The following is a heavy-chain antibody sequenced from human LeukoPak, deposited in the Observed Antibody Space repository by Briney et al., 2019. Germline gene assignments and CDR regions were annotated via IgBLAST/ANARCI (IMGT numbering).Heavy chain of an antibody. V-gene: IGHV4-39*07. D-gene: IGHD1-26*01. J-gene: IGHJ4*02. Sequence: SETLSLTCTVSGGSISSSSYYWGWIRQPPGKGLEWIGSIYYSGSTYYNPSLKSRVTISVDKSKNQFSLKLSSVTAADTAVYYCARDRSGRHYYLDYWGQGTLVTVSS. CDR1: GGSISSSSYY. CDR3: ARDRSGRHYYLDY. CDR2: IYYSGST.